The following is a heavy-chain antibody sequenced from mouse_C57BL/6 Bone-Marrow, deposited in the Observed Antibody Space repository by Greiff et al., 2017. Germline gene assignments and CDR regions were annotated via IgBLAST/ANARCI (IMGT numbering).Heavy chain of an antibody. D-gene: IGHD2-3*01. V-gene: IGHV1-5*01. Sequence: EVQLQQSGTVLARPGASVKMSCKTSGYTFTSYWMHWVKQRPGQGLEWIGAIYPGNSDTRYNQKFKGKAKLTAVTSASTAYMELSSLTNEDSAVYYYTRSDCYYGGYAMNYWGQGTSVTVSS. CDR1: GYTFTSYW. CDR3: TRSDCYYGGYAMNY. CDR2: IYPGNSDT. J-gene: IGHJ4*01.